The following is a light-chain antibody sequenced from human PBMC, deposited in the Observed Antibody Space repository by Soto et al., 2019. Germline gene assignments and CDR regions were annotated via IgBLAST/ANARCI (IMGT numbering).Light chain of an antibody. CDR2: GAS. Sequence: EIVMTQSPATLSVSPGERATLSCRASQSLGTNLVWFQQKPGQVPSRLLHGASTRATGVPARFSGSGSGTAFTLTINSLQSEDFAVYYCQQYNMWPLTFGQGTKVDVK. CDR1: QSLGTN. J-gene: IGKJ1*01. CDR3: QQYNMWPLT. V-gene: IGKV3-15*01.